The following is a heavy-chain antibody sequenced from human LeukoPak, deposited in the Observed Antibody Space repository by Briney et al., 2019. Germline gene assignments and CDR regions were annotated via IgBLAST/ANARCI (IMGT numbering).Heavy chain of an antibody. D-gene: IGHD1-26*01. CDR3: ARARSVGAPTGFDY. V-gene: IGHV3-30*16. J-gene: IGHJ4*02. Sequence: GTSLTLSCGPSGFPLRSDAQHGAPHAPDGAGEGVTVISDDERHKYYAESVEGRFTISRDNSKNMLYLQMNSLRPDDTAVCYCARARSVGAPTGFDYWGQGTLVTVSS. CDR1: GFPLRSDA. CDR2: ISDDERHK.